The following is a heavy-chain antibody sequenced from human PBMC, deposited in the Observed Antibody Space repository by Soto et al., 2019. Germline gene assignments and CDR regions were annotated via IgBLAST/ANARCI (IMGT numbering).Heavy chain of an antibody. J-gene: IGHJ4*02. D-gene: IGHD1-26*01. V-gene: IGHV1-69*13. CDR1: GGTFSSYS. CDR2: IIPIFGTA. CDR3: ARDGGRHSGGIDY. Sequence: SVKVSCKASGGTFSSYSIDWVRQAPGQGLEWMGEIIPIFGTANYAQKFQGRVTITADESTSTAYMELSSLRSEDTAVYYCARDGGRHSGGIDYWGQGTLVTVSS.